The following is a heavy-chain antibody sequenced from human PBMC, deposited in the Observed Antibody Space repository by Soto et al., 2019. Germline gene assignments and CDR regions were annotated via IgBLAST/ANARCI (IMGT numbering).Heavy chain of an antibody. J-gene: IGHJ4*02. CDR1: RGPINSHY. CDR2: IFYSGST. V-gene: IGHV4-59*08. Sequence: QVQLQESGPGLVRPSETLSLTCTVSRGPINSHYCSWIRQPPGKGLELIGIIFYSGSTRYNSSLKGRATISIARSQSHFSLRLTSVTAADTAVYYCARHTGSYHASSGGQGTLVTVSS. CDR3: ARHTGSYHASS. D-gene: IGHD3-10*01.